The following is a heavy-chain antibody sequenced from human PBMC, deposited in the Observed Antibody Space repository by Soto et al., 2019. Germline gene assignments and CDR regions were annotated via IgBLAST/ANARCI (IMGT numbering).Heavy chain of an antibody. J-gene: IGHJ4*02. Sequence: QLQLQESGPGLVKPSETLSLTCTVSGGSISSSSYYWGWIRQPPGKGLEWIGSIYYSGSTYYNPSLKSRVTISVDTSKNQFSLKLSSVTAADTAVYYCARLLYSSSSFPDYWGQGTLVTVSS. V-gene: IGHV4-39*01. CDR2: IYYSGST. CDR1: GGSISSSSYY. CDR3: ARLLYSSSSFPDY. D-gene: IGHD6-6*01.